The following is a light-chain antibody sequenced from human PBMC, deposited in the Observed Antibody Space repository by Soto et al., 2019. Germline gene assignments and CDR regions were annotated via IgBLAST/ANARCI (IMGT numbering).Light chain of an antibody. CDR2: GAS. J-gene: IGKJ1*01. Sequence: EIVLTQSPGTLSLSPGERATLSCRASQSVSSSYLAWYQQKPGQAPRLLIYGASTRATGIPARFSGSGSGTEFTLTISTLQPDDSATYYCQQYNSHSRTFGQGTKVDIK. V-gene: IGKV3-20*01. CDR3: QQYNSHSRT. CDR1: QSVSSSY.